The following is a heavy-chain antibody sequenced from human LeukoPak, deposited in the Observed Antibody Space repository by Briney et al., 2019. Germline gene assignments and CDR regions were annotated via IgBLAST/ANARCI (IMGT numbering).Heavy chain of an antibody. Sequence: ASETLSLTCTVSGGSISSYYWSWIRQPPGKGLEWIGYIYYSGSTNYNPSLKSRVTISVDTSKNQFSLKLSSVTAADTAVYYCARHVSAAGTHNWFDPWGQGTLVTVSS. CDR3: ARHVSAAGTHNWFDP. CDR2: IYYSGST. J-gene: IGHJ5*02. V-gene: IGHV4-59*08. CDR1: GGSISSYY. D-gene: IGHD6-13*01.